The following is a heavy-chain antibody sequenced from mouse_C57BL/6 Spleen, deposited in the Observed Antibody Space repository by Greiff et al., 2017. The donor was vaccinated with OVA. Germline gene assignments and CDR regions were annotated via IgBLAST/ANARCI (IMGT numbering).Heavy chain of an antibody. CDR3: EDKEGY. J-gene: IGHJ2*01. CDR2: INPNNGGT. CDR1: GYTFTDYY. V-gene: IGHV1-26*01. Sequence: EVQLQQSGPELVKPGASVKISCKASGYTFTDYYMNWVKQSHGKSLEWIGDINPNNGGTSYNQKFKGKATLTVDKSSSTAYMELRSLTSEDSAVYYCEDKEGYWGQGTTLTVSS.